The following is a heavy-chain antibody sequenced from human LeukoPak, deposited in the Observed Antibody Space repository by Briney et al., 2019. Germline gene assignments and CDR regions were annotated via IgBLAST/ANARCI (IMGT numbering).Heavy chain of an antibody. CDR3: AKGANYDSRFAEYFQH. Sequence: GGSLRLSCAASGFTFSSYGMHWVRQAPGKGLEWVAFIRYDGSNKYYADSVKGRFTISRDNSKNTLYLQMNSLRAEDTAVYYCAKGANYDSRFAEYFQHWGQGTLVTVSS. CDR1: GFTFSSYG. D-gene: IGHD3-22*01. V-gene: IGHV3-30*02. CDR2: IRYDGSNK. J-gene: IGHJ1*01.